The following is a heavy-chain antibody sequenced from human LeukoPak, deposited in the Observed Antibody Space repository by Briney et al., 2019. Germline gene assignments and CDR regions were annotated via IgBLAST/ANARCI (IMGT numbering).Heavy chain of an antibody. Sequence: SETLSLTCTVSGGSISSYYWSWIRQPPGKGLEWIGYIYYSGNTNYNPSLKSRVTISVDTSKNQFSLKLSSVTAADTAVYYCARGDGRDGYKTVYYFDYWGQGTLVTVSS. D-gene: IGHD5-24*01. J-gene: IGHJ4*02. CDR1: GGSISSYY. V-gene: IGHV4-59*01. CDR3: ARGDGRDGYKTVYYFDY. CDR2: IYYSGNT.